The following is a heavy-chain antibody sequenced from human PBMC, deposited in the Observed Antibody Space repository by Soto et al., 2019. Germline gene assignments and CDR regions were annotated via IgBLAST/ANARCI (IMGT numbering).Heavy chain of an antibody. CDR1: GFTFSSYA. Sequence: GGSLRLSCAASGFTFSSYAMHWVRQAPGKGLEWVAVISYDGSNKYYADSVKGRFTISRDNSKNTLYLQMNSLRAEDTAVYYCARDGIRLGDWLLFYFDYWGQGTLVTVSS. CDR3: ARDGIRLGDWLLFYFDY. CDR2: ISYDGSNK. V-gene: IGHV3-30-3*01. D-gene: IGHD3-9*01. J-gene: IGHJ4*02.